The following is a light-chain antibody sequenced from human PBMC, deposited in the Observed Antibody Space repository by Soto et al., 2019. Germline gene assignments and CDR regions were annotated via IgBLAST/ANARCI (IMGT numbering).Light chain of an antibody. CDR2: GAS. J-gene: IGKJ3*01. CDR1: QSVSNN. V-gene: IGKV3-15*01. Sequence: EIVLTQSPATLSVFPGEKATLSCGASQSVSNNLAWYHQKPGQAPRPLIYGASTRATGVPARFRGSGSGTEFTLTIGSLQSEDSAIYYCQQYSSWPFTFGPGTKVAIE. CDR3: QQYSSWPFT.